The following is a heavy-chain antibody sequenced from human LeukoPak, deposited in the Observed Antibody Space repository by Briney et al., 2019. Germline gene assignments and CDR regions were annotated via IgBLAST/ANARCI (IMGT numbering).Heavy chain of an antibody. Sequence: SQTLSLTCTVSGGSISSGGYYWSWIRQHPGQGLEWIGYIYYSGSTYYNPSLKPRLTTSGDTSKNHFPLTLRPVTAPDTPVYYCARVVGPKSSWHLYFHYWGQGTLVAVSS. CDR1: GGSISSGGYY. J-gene: IGHJ4*02. CDR3: ARVVGPKSSWHLYFHY. CDR2: IYYSGST. D-gene: IGHD6-13*01. V-gene: IGHV4-31*03.